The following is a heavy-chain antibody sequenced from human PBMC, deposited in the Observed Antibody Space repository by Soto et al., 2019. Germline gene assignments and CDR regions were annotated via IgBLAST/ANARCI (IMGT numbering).Heavy chain of an antibody. CDR2: ISISGSSI. CDR1: GFTFRDYY. J-gene: IGHJ3*02. Sequence: PGGSLRLSCAASGFTFRDYYMSWIRQAPGKGLEWISYISISGSSIYYADSVKGRFTISRDDAKNSLYLQMNSLRAEDTAVYYCARDRSTREGDAFDIWGQGTMVTVSS. CDR3: ARDRSTREGDAFDI. D-gene: IGHD1-26*01. V-gene: IGHV3-11*01.